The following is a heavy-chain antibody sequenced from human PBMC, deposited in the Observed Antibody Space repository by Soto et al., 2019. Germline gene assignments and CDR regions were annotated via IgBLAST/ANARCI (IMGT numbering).Heavy chain of an antibody. D-gene: IGHD6-6*01. J-gene: IGHJ4*02. CDR3: ATFPFWVAARNYFDY. CDR1: GFTVSSNY. CDR2: IYSGGST. V-gene: IGHV3-53*01. Sequence: GGSLRLSCAASGFTVSSNYMSWVRQAPGKGLEWVSVIYSGGSTYYADSVKGRFTISRDNSKNTLYLQMNSLRAEDTAVYYCATFPFWVAARNYFDYWGQGTLVTVSS.